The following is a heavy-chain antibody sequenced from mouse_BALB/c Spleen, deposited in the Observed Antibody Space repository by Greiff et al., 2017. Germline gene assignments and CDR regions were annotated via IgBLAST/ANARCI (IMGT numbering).Heavy chain of an antibody. V-gene: IGHV5-17*02. CDR1: GFTFSSFG. CDR3: ARFGSLAY. J-gene: IGHJ3*01. Sequence: DVMLVESGGGLVQPGGSRKLSCAASGFTFSSFGMHWVRQAPEKGLEWVAYISSGSSTIYYADTVKGRFTISRDNPKNTLFLQMTSLRSEDTAMYYCARFGSLAYWGQGTLVTVSA. CDR2: ISSGSSTI.